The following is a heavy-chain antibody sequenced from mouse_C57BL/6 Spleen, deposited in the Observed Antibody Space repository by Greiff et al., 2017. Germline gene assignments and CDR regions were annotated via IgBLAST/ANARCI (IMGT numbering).Heavy chain of an antibody. CDR2: ISSGSSTI. D-gene: IGHD2-3*01. CDR3: ARLYDGYYFAY. Sequence: EVMLVESGGGLVKPGGSLKLSCAASGFTFSDYGMHWVRQAPEKGLEWVAYISSGSSTIYYADTVKGRFTISRDNAKNTLFLQMTSLRSEDTAMYYCARLYDGYYFAYWGQGTLVTVSA. V-gene: IGHV5-17*01. J-gene: IGHJ3*01. CDR1: GFTFSDYG.